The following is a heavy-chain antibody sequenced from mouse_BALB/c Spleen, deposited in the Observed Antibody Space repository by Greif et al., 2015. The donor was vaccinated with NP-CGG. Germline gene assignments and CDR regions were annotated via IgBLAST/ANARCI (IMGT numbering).Heavy chain of an antibody. CDR2: INPYNDGT. Sequence: EVKVVESGPELVKPGASLKMSCKASGYTFTSYVMHWVKQKPGQGLEWIGYINPYNDGTKYNEKFKGKATLTSDKSSSTAYMELSSLTSEDSAVYYCARGDYDRVFDYWGQGTTLTVSS. CDR1: GYTFTSYV. CDR3: ARGDYDRVFDY. D-gene: IGHD2-4*01. V-gene: IGHV1-14*01. J-gene: IGHJ2*01.